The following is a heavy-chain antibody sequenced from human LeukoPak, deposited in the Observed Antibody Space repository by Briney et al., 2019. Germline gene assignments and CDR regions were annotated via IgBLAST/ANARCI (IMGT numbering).Heavy chain of an antibody. V-gene: IGHV4-59*08. D-gene: IGHD6-19*01. CDR3: ARRIAVAGGYFDL. Sequence: SETLSLTCTVSGGSISSYYWSWIRQPPGKRLEWIGYIYYSGSTSYNPSLKSRLTISVDTSKNRFSLKVSSVTAADTAVYYCARRIAVAGGYFDLWGQGSLVTISS. CDR2: IYYSGST. J-gene: IGHJ4*02. CDR1: GGSISSYY.